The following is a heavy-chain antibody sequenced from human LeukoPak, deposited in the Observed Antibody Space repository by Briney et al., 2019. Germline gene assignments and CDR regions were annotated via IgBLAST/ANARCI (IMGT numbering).Heavy chain of an antibody. CDR2: FYYTGST. D-gene: IGHD5-18*01. Sequence: SETLSLTCNVSGGSISGYYWSWIRQPPGKGLEWVGYFYYTGSTNYNPSLKSRVTISVDTSKNQFSLKLISVTAADTAVYYCARSPQRGHIYGYLKHFDYWGQGTLVTVSS. J-gene: IGHJ4*02. V-gene: IGHV4-59*01. CDR1: GGSISGYY. CDR3: ARSPQRGHIYGYLKHFDY.